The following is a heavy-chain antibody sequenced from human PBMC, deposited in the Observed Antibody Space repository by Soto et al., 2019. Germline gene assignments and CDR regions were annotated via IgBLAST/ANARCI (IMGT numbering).Heavy chain of an antibody. Sequence: GGSLRLSCAASGFTFSSYGMHWVRQAPGKGLEWVAVIWYDGSNKYYADSVKGRFTISRDNSKNTLYLQMNSLRAEDAAVYYCARVSNNYYDSSGLSPWGQGTQVTVSS. V-gene: IGHV3-33*01. CDR3: ARVSNNYYDSSGLSP. CDR1: GFTFSSYG. CDR2: IWYDGSNK. D-gene: IGHD3-22*01. J-gene: IGHJ5*02.